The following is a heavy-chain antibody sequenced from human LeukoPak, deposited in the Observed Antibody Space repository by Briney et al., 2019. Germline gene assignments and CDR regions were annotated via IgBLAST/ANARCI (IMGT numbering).Heavy chain of an antibody. CDR1: GVSATNYY. V-gene: IGHV4-4*07. D-gene: IGHD3-16*01. Sequence: SETLSLTCSVSGVSATNYYWSWVRQPAGKRLEWIGRNYPTGDTIYNPSLKSRVTMSVDMSKNHLSLKLTSVTAADAAVYYCAGDLTARGSFDYWGQGILVSVSS. J-gene: IGHJ4*02. CDR3: AGDLTARGSFDY. CDR2: NYPTGDT.